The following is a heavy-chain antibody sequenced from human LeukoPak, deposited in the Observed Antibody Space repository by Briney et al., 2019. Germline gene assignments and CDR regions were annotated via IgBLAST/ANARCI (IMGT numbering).Heavy chain of an antibody. D-gene: IGHD6-13*01. J-gene: IGHJ3*02. CDR3: AREHRIAAAGTGAFDI. CDR1: GASINSHY. V-gene: IGHV4-59*11. Sequence: SETLSLTCSVSGASINSHYWTWIRQPPGKGLEWIGSIYYSGSTYYNPSLKSRVTISVDTSKNQFSLKLSSVTAADTAVYYCAREHRIAAAGTGAFDIWGQGTMVTVSS. CDR2: IYYSGST.